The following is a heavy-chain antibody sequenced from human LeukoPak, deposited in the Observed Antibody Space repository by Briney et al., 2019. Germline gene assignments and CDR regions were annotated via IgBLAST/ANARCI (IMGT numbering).Heavy chain of an antibody. CDR3: ARSYDSSGYYGGRRAFDI. CDR2: IIPIFGTA. D-gene: IGHD3-22*01. V-gene: IGHV1-69*13. CDR1: GYTFTGYY. Sequence: SVKVSCKASGYTFTGYYMHWVRQAPGQGLEWMGGIIPIFGTANYAQKFQGRVTITADESASTAYMELSSLRSEDTAVYYCARSYDSSGYYGGRRAFDIWGQGTMVTVSS. J-gene: IGHJ3*02.